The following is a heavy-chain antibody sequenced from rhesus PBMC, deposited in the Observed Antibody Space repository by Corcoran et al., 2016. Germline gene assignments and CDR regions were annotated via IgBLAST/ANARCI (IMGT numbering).Heavy chain of an antibody. CDR1: GGSLRSGYG. J-gene: IGHJ5-1*01. CDR3: ARLAYVSLDRFDV. Sequence: QVQLKESGPGLVKPSETLSLTCAVSGGSLRSGYGWGWLRHPPGKGLEWIVTINSRTGNTYNDPSLKSRVNISKDTSKNQFSLKLSSVTAADTAVYYCARLAYVSLDRFDVWGPGVLVTVSS. D-gene: IGHD2-39*01. V-gene: IGHV4S7*01. CDR2: INSRTGNT.